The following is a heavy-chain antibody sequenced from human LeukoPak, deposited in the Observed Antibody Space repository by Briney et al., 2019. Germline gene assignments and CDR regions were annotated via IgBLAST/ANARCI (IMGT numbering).Heavy chain of an antibody. CDR3: ASLDTAMPLDAFDI. V-gene: IGHV1-69*05. Sequence: SVKVSCKACGGTFSSYAISWVRQAPGQGLEWMGGIIPIFGTANYAQKFQGRVTITTDESTSTAYMELSSLRSEDTAVYYCASLDTAMPLDAFDIWGQGTMVTASS. D-gene: IGHD5-18*01. CDR2: IIPIFGTA. CDR1: GGTFSSYA. J-gene: IGHJ3*02.